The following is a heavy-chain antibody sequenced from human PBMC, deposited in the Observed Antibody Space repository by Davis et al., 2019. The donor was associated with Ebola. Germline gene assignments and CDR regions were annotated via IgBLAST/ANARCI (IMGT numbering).Heavy chain of an antibody. CDR1: GFTFSSYG. J-gene: IGHJ3*02. Sequence: GESLKISCAASGFTFSSYGMHWVRQAPGKGLEWVTFIRYNGNNQYYAGSVKGRFTISRDNAKNSLYLQMNSLRAEDTAVYYCATGLQQGAFDIWGQGTMVTVSS. CDR3: ATGLQQGAFDI. CDR2: IRYNGNNQ. D-gene: IGHD7-27*01. V-gene: IGHV3-30*02.